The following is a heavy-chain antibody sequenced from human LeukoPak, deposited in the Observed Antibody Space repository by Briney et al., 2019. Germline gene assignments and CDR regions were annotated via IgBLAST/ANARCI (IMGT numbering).Heavy chain of an antibody. J-gene: IGHJ4*02. Sequence: ASVKVSCKASGYTITSYGISWVRQAPGQGLEWMGWISAYNGNTNYAQKLQGRVTMTTDTSTSTAYMELRSLRSDDTAVYYCARPPVYSSGWDPFDYWGQGTLVTVSS. CDR1: GYTITSYG. D-gene: IGHD6-19*01. CDR3: ARPPVYSSGWDPFDY. CDR2: ISAYNGNT. V-gene: IGHV1-18*01.